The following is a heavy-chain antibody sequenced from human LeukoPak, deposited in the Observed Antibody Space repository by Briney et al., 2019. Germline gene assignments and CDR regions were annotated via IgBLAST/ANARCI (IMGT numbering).Heavy chain of an antibody. V-gene: IGHV1-2*06. CDR2: SNPNSGGT. Sequence: ASVKVSCKASGYTFTGYYMHWVRQAPGQGLEWMGQSNPNSGGTNYAQKFQGRVTMTRDTSISTAYMELSRLRSDDTAVYYCARVIAAAGTQYFDYWGQGTLDTVSS. D-gene: IGHD6-13*01. J-gene: IGHJ4*02. CDR3: ARVIAAAGTQYFDY. CDR1: GYTFTGYY.